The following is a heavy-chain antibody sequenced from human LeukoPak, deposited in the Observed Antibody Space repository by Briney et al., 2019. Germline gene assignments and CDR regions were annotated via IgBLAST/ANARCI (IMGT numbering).Heavy chain of an antibody. D-gene: IGHD6-19*01. J-gene: IGHJ4*02. CDR1: GFTFSSYA. V-gene: IGHV3-30-3*01. CDR2: ISYDGSNK. Sequence: GGSLRLSCAASGFTFSSYAMSWVRQAPGKGLEWVAVISYDGSNKYCADSVKGRFTISRDNSKNTLYLQMNSLRAEDTAVYYCAKAGLQSSGFDYWGQGTLVTVSS. CDR3: AKAGLQSSGFDY.